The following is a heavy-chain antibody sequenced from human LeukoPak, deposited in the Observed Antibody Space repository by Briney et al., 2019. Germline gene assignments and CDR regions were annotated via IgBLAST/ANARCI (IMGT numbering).Heavy chain of an antibody. J-gene: IGHJ3*02. Sequence: GGSLRLSCAASGFTFSSHWMSWVRQAPGKGLEWVANIKQDGSQKYYVDSVKGRFTISRDNAKNSLFLQMNSLRAEDTAVYYCARDRGWIQHDIWGQGTMVTVSS. CDR2: IKQDGSQK. D-gene: IGHD5-18*01. CDR1: GFTFSSHW. V-gene: IGHV3-7*01. CDR3: ARDRGWIQHDI.